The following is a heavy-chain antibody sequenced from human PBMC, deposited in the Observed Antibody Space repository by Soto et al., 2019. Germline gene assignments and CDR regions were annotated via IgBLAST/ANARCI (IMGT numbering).Heavy chain of an antibody. D-gene: IGHD5-18*01. CDR1: GFSLSTSGMC. CDR2: IDWDDDK. J-gene: IGHJ4*02. V-gene: IGHV2-70*11. Sequence: SGPTLVNPTQTLTLTCTFSGFSLSTSGMCVSWIRQPPGKALEWLARIDWDDDKYYSTSLKTRLTISKDTPKNQVVLTMTNMDPVDTATYYCARIRMDTAMVPDFDYWGQGTLVTVSS. CDR3: ARIRMDTAMVPDFDY.